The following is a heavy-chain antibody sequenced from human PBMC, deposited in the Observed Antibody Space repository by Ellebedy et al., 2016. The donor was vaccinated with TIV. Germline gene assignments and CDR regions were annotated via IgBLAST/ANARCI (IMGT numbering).Heavy chain of an antibody. CDR1: KFTVSNNY. D-gene: IGHD3-10*02. Sequence: GGSLRLSCAASKFTVSNNYMNWVRQDPGQGPEWVSGIYTDDSAYYADSVKGRFTISRDASKNTLYLQMNSLRTEDTAVYYCARASFYDVDLSGWYFDLWGRGTLVTVSS. V-gene: IGHV3-66*01. J-gene: IGHJ2*01. CDR3: ARASFYDVDLSGWYFDL. CDR2: IYTDDSA.